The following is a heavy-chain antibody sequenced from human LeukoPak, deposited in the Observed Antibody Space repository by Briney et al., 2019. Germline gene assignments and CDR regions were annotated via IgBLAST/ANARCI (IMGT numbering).Heavy chain of an antibody. V-gene: IGHV4-38-2*01. CDR3: ARQAYTDFWNAFPFDP. D-gene: IGHD3-3*01. Sequence: SETLSLTCAVSGYSISSGYYWGWIRQPPGKGLEWIGSIYHSGSTYYNPSLKSRVTISVDTSKNQFSLKLSSVTAADTAMYYCARQAYTDFWNAFPFDPWGQGTLVTVSS. CDR1: GYSISSGYY. CDR2: IYHSGST. J-gene: IGHJ5*02.